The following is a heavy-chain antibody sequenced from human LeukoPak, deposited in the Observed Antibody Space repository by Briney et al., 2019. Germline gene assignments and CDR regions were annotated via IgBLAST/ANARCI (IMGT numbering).Heavy chain of an antibody. CDR1: GGSISSYY. CDR2: IYYSGST. V-gene: IGHV4-59*08. Sequence: SETLSLTCTVSGGSISSYYWSWIRQPPGKGLEWIGYIYYSGSTNYNPSLKSRVTISVDTSKNQFSLKLSSVTAADTATYYCARRGYSSGSYYFYDWAREPWSPSPQ. D-gene: IGHD6-19*01. J-gene: IGHJ4*02. CDR3: ARRGYSSGSYYFYD.